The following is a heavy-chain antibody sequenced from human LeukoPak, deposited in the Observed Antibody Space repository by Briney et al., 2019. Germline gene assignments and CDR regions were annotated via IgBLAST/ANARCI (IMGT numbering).Heavy chain of an antibody. CDR1: GYTFTSYY. CDR2: INPSGGST. V-gene: IGHV1-46*01. D-gene: IGHD6-19*01. CDR3: ARVPSVAGAFDY. J-gene: IGHJ4*02. Sequence: GASVKVSCKASGYTFTSYYMHWVRQAPGQGLEWMGIINPSGGSTSYAQKFQGRVTMTRDMSTSTVYTELSSLSSEGTAVYYCARVPSVAGAFDYWGQGTLVTVSS.